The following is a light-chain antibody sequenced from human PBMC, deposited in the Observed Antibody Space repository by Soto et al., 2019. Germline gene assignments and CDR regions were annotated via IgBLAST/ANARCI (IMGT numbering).Light chain of an antibody. CDR2: DTS. CDR1: QSVSHF. CDR3: QQRTDWPT. V-gene: IGKV3-11*01. J-gene: IGKJ4*01. Sequence: EIVLPQSPGTLSLSPGESATLSCRASQSVSHFLAWYQQKPGQAPRLLIYDTSSRATGIPGRFSGSGSGTDFTLTIDSLTPEDSAVYYCQQRTDWPTFGGGTKVEI.